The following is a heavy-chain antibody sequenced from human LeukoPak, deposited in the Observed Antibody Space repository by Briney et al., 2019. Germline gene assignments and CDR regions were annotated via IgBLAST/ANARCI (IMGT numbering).Heavy chain of an antibody. J-gene: IGHJ4*02. D-gene: IGHD3-16*02. CDR3: ARVGSYDYVWGSYRLDYFDY. CDR2: IYYSGSN. CDR1: GGSISSYY. Sequence: SETLSLTCTVSGGSISSYYWSWIRQPPGKGLEWIGSIYYSGSNNYNPSLKSRVTISVDTSKNQFSLKLSSVTAADTAVYYCARVGSYDYVWGSYRLDYFDYWGQGTLVTVSS. V-gene: IGHV4-59*01.